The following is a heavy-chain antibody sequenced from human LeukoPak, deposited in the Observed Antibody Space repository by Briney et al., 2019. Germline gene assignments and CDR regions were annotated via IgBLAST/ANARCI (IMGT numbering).Heavy chain of an antibody. D-gene: IGHD3-22*01. CDR2: VSDCGGST. CDR3: AKGLAYYYDSSGVYGMDV. CDR1: GFTFSSYA. V-gene: IGHV3-23*01. J-gene: IGHJ6*02. Sequence: GGSLRLSCAASGFTFSSYAMSWVRQAPGKGLEWVSAVSDCGGSTYYADSVKGRFTISRDNSKNTLYLQMNSLRAEDTAVYYCAKGLAYYYDSSGVYGMDVWGQGTTVTVSS.